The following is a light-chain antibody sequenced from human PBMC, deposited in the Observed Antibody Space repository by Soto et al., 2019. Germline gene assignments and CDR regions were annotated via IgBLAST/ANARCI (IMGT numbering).Light chain of an antibody. J-gene: IGKJ3*01. CDR3: QQYDTLRVT. V-gene: IGKV1-33*01. CDR1: QDISNY. Sequence: DLQMTQSPSSLSASVGDRVTITCQASQDISNYLNWYQQKPGKAPKLLIYDASNLETGVPSRFSGSGSGTDITFTISSLQPEDIATYYCQQYDTLRVTFGPGTKVDIK. CDR2: DAS.